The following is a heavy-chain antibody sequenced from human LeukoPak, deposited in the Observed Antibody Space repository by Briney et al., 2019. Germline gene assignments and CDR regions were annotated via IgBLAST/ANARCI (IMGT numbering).Heavy chain of an antibody. CDR1: GGPFSGYY. Sequence: SETLSLTCAVYGGPFSGYYWSWIRQPPGKGLEWIGEINHSGSTNYNPSLKSRVTISVDTSKNQFSLKLSSVTAADTAVYYCAVSGYDYDVDYWGQGTLVTVSS. V-gene: IGHV4-34*01. D-gene: IGHD5-12*01. J-gene: IGHJ4*02. CDR3: AVSGYDYDVDY. CDR2: INHSGST.